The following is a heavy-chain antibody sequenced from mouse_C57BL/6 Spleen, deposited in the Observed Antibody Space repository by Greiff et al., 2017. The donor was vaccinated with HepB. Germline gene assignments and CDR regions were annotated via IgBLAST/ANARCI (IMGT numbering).Heavy chain of an antibody. Sequence: VQLQESGAELLKPGASVKLSCKATGYTFTGYWIEWVKQRPGHGLEWIGEILPGGGSTNYNEKFKGKATFTADTSSNKAYMQLSSLTTEDSAIDYCARRLYGSSPSWFAYWGQGTLVTVSA. CDR3: ARRLYGSSPSWFAY. CDR1: GYTFTGYW. CDR2: ILPGGGST. J-gene: IGHJ3*01. V-gene: IGHV1-9*01. D-gene: IGHD1-1*01.